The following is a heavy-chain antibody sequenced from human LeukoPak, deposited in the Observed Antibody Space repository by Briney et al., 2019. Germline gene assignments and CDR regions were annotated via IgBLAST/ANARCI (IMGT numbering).Heavy chain of an antibody. CDR2: IIGILGIT. CDR3: ARANSGIVGATTVDY. CDR1: GGTFSSYA. J-gene: IGHJ4*02. V-gene: IGHV1-69*04. D-gene: IGHD1-26*01. Sequence: SVKVSCKASGGTFSSYAISWVRQAPGQGLEWMGRIIGILGITNTAQKFQGRVTITADKSTSTAYMELSSLRSEDTAVYYCARANSGIVGATTVDYWGQGTLVTVSS.